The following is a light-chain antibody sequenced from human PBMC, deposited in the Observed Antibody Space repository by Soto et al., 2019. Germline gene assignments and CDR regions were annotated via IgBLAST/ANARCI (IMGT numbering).Light chain of an antibody. V-gene: IGKV3-20*01. CDR2: GAS. CDR3: QQYGNLLWT. CDR1: QSVSTNY. J-gene: IGKJ1*01. Sequence: EVVLTQSPGTLSLSPGERATLSCRASQSVSTNYLAWYQQKPGQAPRLLIYGASIRATGIPDRFSGSGSGTDFTLTISRLESEDFAVYYCQQYGNLLWTFGQGTKVDTK.